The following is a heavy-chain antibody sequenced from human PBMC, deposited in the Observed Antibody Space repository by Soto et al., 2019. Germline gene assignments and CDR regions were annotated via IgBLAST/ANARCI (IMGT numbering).Heavy chain of an antibody. J-gene: IGHJ3*02. CDR3: ARDRRYCSGGSCSAGDAFDI. V-gene: IGHV4-59*01. CDR2: MYYGGSP. CDR1: GGSISSYY. Sequence: QVQLQESGPGLVKPSETLSLTCTVSGGSISSYYWSWIRQPPGKGLEWIGYMYYGGSPNYNPSLKSHVTMSVDTSKTQFSLKLISVTAADTAVYFCARDRRYCSGGSCSAGDAFDIWGQGTMVTVSS. D-gene: IGHD2-15*01.